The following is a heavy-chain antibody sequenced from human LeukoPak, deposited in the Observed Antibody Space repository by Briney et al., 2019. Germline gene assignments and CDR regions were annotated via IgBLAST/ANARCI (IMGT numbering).Heavy chain of an antibody. J-gene: IGHJ4*02. Sequence: GGSLRLSCTASGFTLGDYAMSWFRQVPGEWPEWVGFIRSKAYGGTTEYAASVKGRFTISRADSKSISYLQMNSLKPEDTAVYYCTTSPLSGDFDYWGQGTLVTVSS. CDR1: GFTLGDYA. CDR3: TTSPLSGDFDY. D-gene: IGHD4-17*01. V-gene: IGHV3-49*03. CDR2: IRSKAYGGTT.